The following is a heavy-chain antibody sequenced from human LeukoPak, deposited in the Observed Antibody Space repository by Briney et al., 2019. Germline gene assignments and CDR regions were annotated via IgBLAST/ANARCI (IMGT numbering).Heavy chain of an antibody. CDR1: GFTVFSTH. J-gene: IGHJ6*03. CDR2: ISDSGDGT. Sequence: PGGSLRLSCAASGFTVFSTHMSWVRQAPGKGLEWVSGISDSGDGTYYADSVKGRFTIPRDNSKNTLNLQMNSLRAEDTAVYYCAKGYSSSLYYYYYMDVWGKGTTVTVSS. V-gene: IGHV3-23*01. D-gene: IGHD6-6*01. CDR3: AKGYSSSLYYYYYMDV.